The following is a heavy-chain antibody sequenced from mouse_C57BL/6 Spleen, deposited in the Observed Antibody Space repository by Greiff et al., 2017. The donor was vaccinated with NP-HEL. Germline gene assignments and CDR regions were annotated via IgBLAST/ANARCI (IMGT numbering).Heavy chain of an antibody. Sequence: QVQLQQPGAELVRPGPSVKLSCKASGYTFTSYWMHWVKQRPGQGLEWIGVIDPSDSYTNYNQKFKGKATLTVDTSSSTAYMQLSSLTSGDSAVYYCARSDYGSSPFDYWGQGTTLTVSS. CDR3: ARSDYGSSPFDY. CDR1: GYTFTSYW. V-gene: IGHV1-59*01. J-gene: IGHJ2*01. CDR2: IDPSDSYT. D-gene: IGHD1-1*01.